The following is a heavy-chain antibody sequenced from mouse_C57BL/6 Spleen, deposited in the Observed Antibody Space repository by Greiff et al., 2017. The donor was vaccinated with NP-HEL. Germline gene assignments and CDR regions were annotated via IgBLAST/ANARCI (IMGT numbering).Heavy chain of an antibody. J-gene: IGHJ4*01. CDR2: IYPGDGDT. V-gene: IGHV1-80*01. D-gene: IGHD2-13*01. Sequence: VQLQQSGAELVKPGASVKISCKASGYAFSSYWMNWVKQRPGKGLEWIGQIYPGDGDTNYNGKFKGKATLTADKSSSPAYMQRRRLTSEDSAVYFCGRGEYGGDGYAMDYWGQRTSVTVSS. CDR3: GRGEYGGDGYAMDY. CDR1: GYAFSSYW.